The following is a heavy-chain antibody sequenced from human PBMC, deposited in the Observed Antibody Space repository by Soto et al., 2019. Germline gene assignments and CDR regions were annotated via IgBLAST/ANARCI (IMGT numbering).Heavy chain of an antibody. CDR1: GGSIFSSSW. J-gene: IGHJ4*02. CDR2: IYHSGSK. Sequence: QVQLQESGPGLVKPSGTLSLTCTVSGGSIFSSSWWSWVRQSPGKGLEWIGEIYHSGSKNYDPSLKSRVTISVDKSKNQFSLKLTSVTAVDTAMYYCARERYGSGSPFDSWGQGTLVTVSS. D-gene: IGHD3-10*01. CDR3: ARERYGSGSPFDS. V-gene: IGHV4-4*02.